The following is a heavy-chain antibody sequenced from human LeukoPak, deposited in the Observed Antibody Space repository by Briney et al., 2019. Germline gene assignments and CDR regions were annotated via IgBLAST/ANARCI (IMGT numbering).Heavy chain of an antibody. CDR2: ISGSGGST. J-gene: IGHJ4*01. D-gene: IGHD2-2*01. CDR3: AKGHISGYCSSTSCYGVVDYFDY. V-gene: IGHV3-23*01. Sequence: GGSLRLSCAASGFTFSSYAMSWVRQAPGKGLEWVSAISGSGGSTYYADSVKGRFTISRDNSKNTLYLQMNSLRAEDTAVYYCAKGHISGYCSSTSCYGVVDYFDYWGLGTLVTASS. CDR1: GFTFSSYA.